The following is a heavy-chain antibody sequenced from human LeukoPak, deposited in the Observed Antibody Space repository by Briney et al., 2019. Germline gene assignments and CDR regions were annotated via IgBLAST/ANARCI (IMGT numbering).Heavy chain of an antibody. Sequence: PGGSLRLSCAASGFTFSSYGMHWVRQAPGKGLEWVAVIWYDGSNKYYADSVKGRFTISRDNSKNTLYLQMNSLRAEDTAVYYCARVGRFGEPLDYWGQGTLVTVSS. CDR2: IWYDGSNK. CDR3: ARVGRFGEPLDY. V-gene: IGHV3-33*01. J-gene: IGHJ4*02. CDR1: GFTFSSYG. D-gene: IGHD3-10*01.